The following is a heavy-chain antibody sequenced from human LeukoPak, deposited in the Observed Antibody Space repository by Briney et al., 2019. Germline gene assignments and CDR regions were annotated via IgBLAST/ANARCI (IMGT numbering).Heavy chain of an antibody. CDR2: IRSDGYHT. D-gene: IGHD1-26*01. V-gene: IGHV3-30*02. J-gene: IGHJ4*02. Sequence: PGGSLRLSCAASGFTLSSYGMHWARQAPGKGLEWVAFIRSDGYHTYYTVYGKVRFIINRDNFKNSLYLQMNSLRLEDMAVYYCAKPSGSGVDYWGRGTRVTVSS. CDR1: GFTLSSYG. CDR3: AKPSGSGVDY.